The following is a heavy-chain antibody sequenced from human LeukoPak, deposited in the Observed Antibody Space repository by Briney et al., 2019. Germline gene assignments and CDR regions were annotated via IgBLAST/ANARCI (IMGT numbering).Heavy chain of an antibody. CDR2: ISGSGGST. J-gene: IGHJ4*02. Sequence: GGSLRLSCAASGFTFSNAWMSWVRQAPGKGLEWVSAISGSGGSTYYADSVKGRFTISRDNSKNTLYLQMNSLRAEDTAVYYCAKVRMDYDSSGCDYWGQGTLVTVSS. CDR3: AKVRMDYDSSGCDY. V-gene: IGHV3-23*01. CDR1: GFTFSNAW. D-gene: IGHD3-22*01.